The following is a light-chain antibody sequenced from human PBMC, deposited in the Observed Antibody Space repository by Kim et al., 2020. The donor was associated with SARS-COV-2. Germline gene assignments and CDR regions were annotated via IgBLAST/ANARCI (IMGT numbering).Light chain of an antibody. J-gene: IGLJ1*01. Sequence: GARITISCSGSSSNTAGNSVNWDQQVPGSAPKVLSYAPDQRPSGVPVRISGSKSGTSASLAISGLLSDDEGDYYCAAWDDSLKMHVFGPGTRVSVL. V-gene: IGLV1-44*01. CDR1: SSNTAGNS. CDR2: APD. CDR3: AAWDDSLKMHV.